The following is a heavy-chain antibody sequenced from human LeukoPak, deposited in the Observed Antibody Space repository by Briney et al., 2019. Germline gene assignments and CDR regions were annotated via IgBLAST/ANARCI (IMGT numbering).Heavy chain of an antibody. D-gene: IGHD6-19*01. Sequence: GGSLRLSCAASGFTVSSNYMSWVRQAPGKGLEWVSAISGSGGSTYYADSVKGRFTISRDNSKNTLYLQMNSLRAEDTAVYYCAGQASSGWYGKGYFDYWGQGTLVTVSS. V-gene: IGHV3-23*01. J-gene: IGHJ4*02. CDR3: AGQASSGWYGKGYFDY. CDR2: ISGSGGST. CDR1: GFTVSSNY.